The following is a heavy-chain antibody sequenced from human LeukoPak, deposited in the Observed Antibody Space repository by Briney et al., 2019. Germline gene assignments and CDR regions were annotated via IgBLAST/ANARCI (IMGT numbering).Heavy chain of an antibody. J-gene: IGHJ4*02. CDR3: AKDNSAVRGVITN. CDR2: IYSGDNT. Sequence: GGSLRLSCAASGFTVNRNYMSWVRQAPGKGLEWVSIIYSGDNTYYADSVTGRFTISRDNSKNTLYLQMNSLRAEDTAVYYCAKDNSAVRGVITNWGQGTLVAVSS. V-gene: IGHV3-53*01. D-gene: IGHD3-10*01. CDR1: GFTVNRNY.